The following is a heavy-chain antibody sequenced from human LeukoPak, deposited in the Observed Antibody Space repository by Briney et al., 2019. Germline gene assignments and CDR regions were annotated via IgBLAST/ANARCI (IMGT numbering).Heavy chain of an antibody. CDR3: AKNDCSSTSCYISAFDY. V-gene: IGHV3-23*01. J-gene: IGHJ4*02. Sequence: PGASLRLSCAASGFTFSSYAMSWVRQAPGKGLEWVSAISGSGGSTYYADSVKGRFTISRDNSKNTLHLQMNSLRAEDTAVYYCAKNDCSSTSCYISAFDYWGQGTLVTVSS. CDR1: GFTFSSYA. D-gene: IGHD2-2*02. CDR2: ISGSGGST.